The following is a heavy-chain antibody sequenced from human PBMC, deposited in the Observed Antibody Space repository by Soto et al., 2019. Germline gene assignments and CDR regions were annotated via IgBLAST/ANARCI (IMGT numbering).Heavy chain of an antibody. CDR2: IIPIFGTA. CDR1: GGTFSSYA. CDR3: ARGAFMASHLWDYYYGMDV. D-gene: IGHD3-10*01. Sequence: QVQLVQSGAAVKKPGSSVKVSCKASGGTFSSYAISWVRQAPGQGLEWMGGIIPIFGTANYAQKFQGRVTITADESTSTAYMELSSLRSEDTAVYYCARGAFMASHLWDYYYGMDVWGQGTTVTVSS. J-gene: IGHJ6*02. V-gene: IGHV1-69*12.